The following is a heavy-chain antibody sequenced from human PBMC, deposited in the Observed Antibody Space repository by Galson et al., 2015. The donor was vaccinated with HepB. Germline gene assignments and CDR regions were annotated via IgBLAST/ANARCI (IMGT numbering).Heavy chain of an antibody. CDR1: GFTFSNAW. CDR2: IKGKADGGTT. V-gene: IGHV3-15*01. D-gene: IGHD2-2*01. CDR3: TTDPADIVVVPATFRYNCFDL. J-gene: IGHJ5*02. Sequence: SLRLSCAASGFTFSNAWMSWVRQAPGKGLEWVGRIKGKADGGTTDDAAHVKGRFTISRDDSTNTLYLQMKSLKTEDIAVYYCTTDPADIVVVPATFRYNCFDLWGQGTLVTVSS.